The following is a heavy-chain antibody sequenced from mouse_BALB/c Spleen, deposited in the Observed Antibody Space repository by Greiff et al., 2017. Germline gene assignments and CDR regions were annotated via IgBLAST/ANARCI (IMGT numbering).Heavy chain of an antibody. CDR1: GYTFTSYY. CDR3: TNGGYGNYDYAMDY. Sequence: VQLQQSGAELVKPGASVKLSCKASGYTFTSYYMYWVKQRPGQGLEWIGEINPSNGGTNFNEKFKSKATLTVDKSSSTAYMQLSSLTSEDSAVYYCTNGGYGNYDYAMDYWGQGTSVTVSS. V-gene: IGHV1S81*02. J-gene: IGHJ4*01. CDR2: INPSNGGT. D-gene: IGHD2-1*01.